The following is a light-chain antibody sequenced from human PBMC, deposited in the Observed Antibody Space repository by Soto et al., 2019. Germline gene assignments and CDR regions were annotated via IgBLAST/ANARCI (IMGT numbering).Light chain of an antibody. CDR2: GNS. CDR3: QSYDSSLSGVV. V-gene: IGLV1-40*01. Sequence: QSALTQPPSVSGAPGQRVTISCTGSSSNIGAGYDVHWYQQLPGTAPKLLIYGNSNRPSGVPDRFSGSKSGTSACLAITGLQAEDEADYYCQSYDSSLSGVVFGGGTKLTVL. J-gene: IGLJ2*01. CDR1: SSNIGAGYD.